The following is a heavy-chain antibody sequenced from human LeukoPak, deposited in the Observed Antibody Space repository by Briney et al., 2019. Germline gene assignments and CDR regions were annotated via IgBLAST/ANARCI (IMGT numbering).Heavy chain of an antibody. CDR1: GITFSSYS. Sequence: GGSLRLSRAVSGITFSSYSMNWFRQAPGKGLEWVSSISSSSNYIYYADSMKGRFTISRDNAKNSLYLQMNSLRVEDTAVYYCASSMPDSSGYSHCDYWGQGTLVTVSS. D-gene: IGHD3-22*01. V-gene: IGHV3-21*01. CDR3: ASSMPDSSGYSHCDY. J-gene: IGHJ4*02. CDR2: ISSSSNYI.